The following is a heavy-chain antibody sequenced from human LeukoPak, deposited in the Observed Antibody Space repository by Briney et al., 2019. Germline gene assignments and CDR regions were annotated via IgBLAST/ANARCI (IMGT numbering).Heavy chain of an antibody. CDR1: GGPVTTYY. Sequence: SETLSLTCTVSGGPVTTYYWSWIRQSAGKGREWIGHISTSGTTTYNPSLKSRVTMSVDTSKNQFSLKLTSVTAADTAVYYCAREATVVGATIIWGQGTLVTVSS. D-gene: IGHD1-26*01. CDR2: ISTSGTT. CDR3: AREATVVGATII. J-gene: IGHJ4*02. V-gene: IGHV4-4*07.